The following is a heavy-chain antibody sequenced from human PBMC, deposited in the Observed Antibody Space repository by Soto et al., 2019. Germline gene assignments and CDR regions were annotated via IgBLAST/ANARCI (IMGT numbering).Heavy chain of an antibody. CDR1: GFTFSSYG. D-gene: IGHD6-19*01. V-gene: IGHV3-30*18. Sequence: QVQLVESGGGVVQPGRSLRLSCAASGFTFSSYGMHWVRQAPGKGMEWVAVISYDGSNKYYADSVHGRFTISRDNSKNKLYLQINSLRAEDTAVYYCAKDLRGYSSGCDAWGQGTLVTVSS. J-gene: IGHJ5*02. CDR2: ISYDGSNK. CDR3: AKDLRGYSSGCDA.